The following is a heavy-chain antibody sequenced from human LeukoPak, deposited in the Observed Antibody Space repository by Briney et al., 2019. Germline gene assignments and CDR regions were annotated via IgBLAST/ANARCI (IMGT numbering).Heavy chain of an antibody. CDR2: IRNDGSDK. D-gene: IGHD6-6*01. J-gene: IGHJ5*02. Sequence: QPGGSLRLSCAASGFTFSKCGMHWVRQAPGKGLEWVAFIRNDGSDKYYADSVKGRFTISRDNSKNTLFLQMNSLRPEDTAIYYCAKDLEYSSSFNWFDPWGQGNLVTVPS. CDR1: GFTFSKCG. V-gene: IGHV3-30*02. CDR3: AKDLEYSSSFNWFDP.